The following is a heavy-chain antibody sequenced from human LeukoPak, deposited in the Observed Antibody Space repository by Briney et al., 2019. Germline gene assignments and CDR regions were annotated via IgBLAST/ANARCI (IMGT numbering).Heavy chain of an antibody. CDR2: IYYSGST. Sequence: SQTLSLTCTVPGGSISSGGYYWSWIRQHPGKGLEWIGYIYYSGSTYYNPSLKSRVTISVDTSKNQFSLKLSSVTAADTAVYYCARVSVATAWAVFDYWGQGTLVTVSS. J-gene: IGHJ4*02. V-gene: IGHV4-31*03. D-gene: IGHD5-12*01. CDR3: ARVSVATAWAVFDY. CDR1: GGSISSGGYY.